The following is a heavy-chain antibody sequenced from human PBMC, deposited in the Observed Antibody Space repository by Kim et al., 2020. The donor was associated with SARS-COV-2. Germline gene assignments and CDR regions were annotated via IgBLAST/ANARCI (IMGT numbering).Heavy chain of an antibody. J-gene: IGHJ4*02. CDR2: IVPSASHS. V-gene: IGHV5-10-1*01. CDR1: TYDINSYW. Sequence: GESLKISCEASTYDINSYWISWMRQRPGKGLEWMGKIVPSASHSDLSPSFQDHVDMSIDKSLSTVYLHLSDLKASDSAMYYCARHKIGSGGVWAFDFWGQGTLVTVSS. CDR3: ARHKIGSGGVWAFDF. D-gene: IGHD6-19*01.